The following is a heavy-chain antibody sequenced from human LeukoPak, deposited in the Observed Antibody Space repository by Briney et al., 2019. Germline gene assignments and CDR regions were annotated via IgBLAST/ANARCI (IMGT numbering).Heavy chain of an antibody. J-gene: IGHJ4*02. CDR3: ARSPEHFRLGRVTTILSADY. D-gene: IGHD5-12*01. V-gene: IGHV4-59*08. CDR2: VYYSGST. CDR1: GVSISSYY. Sequence: SETLSLTCTVSGVSISSYYWSWIRQPPGKGLEWIGHVYYSGSTNYNPSLKSRVTISVDTSKNQFSLKLSSVTAADTAVYYCARSPEHFRLGRVTTILSADYWGQGTLVTVSS.